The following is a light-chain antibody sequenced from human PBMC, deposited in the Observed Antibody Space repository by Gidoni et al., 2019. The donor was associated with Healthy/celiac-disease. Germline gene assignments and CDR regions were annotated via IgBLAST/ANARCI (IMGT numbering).Light chain of an antibody. CDR1: KVVSSY. V-gene: IGKV3-11*01. CDR2: DAS. Sequence: EIVLTQSPANLSLSPGERATLSCRASKVVSSYLAWYQQKPGQAPKLLIYDASNRATGIPALFSGSGSGTDFTLTISSLEPEDFAVYYCQQRSNWPPSTFGQGTRLEIK. J-gene: IGKJ5*01. CDR3: QQRSNWPPST.